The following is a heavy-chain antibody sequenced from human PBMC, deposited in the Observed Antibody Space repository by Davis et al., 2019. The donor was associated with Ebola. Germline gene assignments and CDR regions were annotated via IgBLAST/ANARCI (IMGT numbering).Heavy chain of an antibody. D-gene: IGHD3-3*01. V-gene: IGHV1-18*01. Sequence: AASVKVSCKASGYTFTSYGISWVRQAPGQGLEWMGWISAYNGNTNYAQKFQGRVTMTRDTSISTAYMELRSLRSDDTAVYYCARKGFLEWLLSTDSYGMDVWGQGTTVTVSS. CDR1: GYTFTSYG. CDR2: ISAYNGNT. CDR3: ARKGFLEWLLSTDSYGMDV. J-gene: IGHJ6*02.